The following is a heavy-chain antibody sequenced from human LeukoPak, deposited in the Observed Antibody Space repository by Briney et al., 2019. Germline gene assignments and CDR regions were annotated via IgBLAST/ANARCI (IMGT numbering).Heavy chain of an antibody. CDR2: IYSGGKT. Sequence: ETLSLTCTVSGGSISSSSYYWGWIRQPPGKGLEWVSVIYSGGKTFYADSVKGRFTISRDNSKNTLYLQMNSLRAEDTAVYYCARGDPGAYWGQGTLVTVSS. CDR3: ARGDPGAY. V-gene: IGHV3-53*01. CDR1: GGSISSSSYY. D-gene: IGHD2-21*02. J-gene: IGHJ4*02.